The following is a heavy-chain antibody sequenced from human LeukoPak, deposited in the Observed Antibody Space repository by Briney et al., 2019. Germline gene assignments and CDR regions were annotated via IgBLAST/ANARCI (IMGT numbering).Heavy chain of an antibody. D-gene: IGHD6-19*01. J-gene: IGHJ4*02. V-gene: IGHV4-59*01. CDR1: GGSLRTFY. CDR2: IYYSGST. Sequence: KPSETPSPTCTVSGGSLRTFYWGWVRQPPGKGLGWVGYIYYSGSTNYNPSLKSRVTISVDTSKNQFSLKLNSVTAADTAVYYCARRVAVTSRYYFDYWGQGTLVTVSS. CDR3: ARRVAVTSRYYFDY.